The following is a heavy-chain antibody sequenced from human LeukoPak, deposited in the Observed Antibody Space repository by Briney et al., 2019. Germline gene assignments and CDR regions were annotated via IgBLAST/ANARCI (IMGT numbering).Heavy chain of an antibody. V-gene: IGHV1-18*01. Sequence: ASVKVSCKASGYTFTSYGISWVRQAPGQGLEWMGWISAYNGNTNYAQKLQGRVTMTTDTSTRTAYMELRSLRSDDTAVYYCARDTPTRLRYFDWTLQRLPYYMDVWGKGTTVTVSS. J-gene: IGHJ6*03. CDR1: GYTFTSYG. D-gene: IGHD3-9*01. CDR3: ARDTPTRLRYFDWTLQRLPYYMDV. CDR2: ISAYNGNT.